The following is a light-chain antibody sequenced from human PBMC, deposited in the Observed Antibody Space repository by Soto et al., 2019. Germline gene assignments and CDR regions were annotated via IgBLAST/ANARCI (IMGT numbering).Light chain of an antibody. V-gene: IGKV1-39*01. J-gene: IGKJ2*01. CDR2: AAS. Sequence: DIQMTQSPSSLSAYVGDIVTITCRASQRITKYLNWYQQKPGKAPKLLIYAASSLQSGVPSRFSGSGSGTDFTLTISSLQPEDFATYYCQPSFTYRYTFGQGTKLEIK. CDR3: QPSFTYRYT. CDR1: QRITKY.